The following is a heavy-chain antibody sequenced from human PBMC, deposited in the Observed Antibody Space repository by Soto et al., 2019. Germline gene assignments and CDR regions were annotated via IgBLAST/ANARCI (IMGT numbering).Heavy chain of an antibody. V-gene: IGHV4-31*03. D-gene: IGHD6-13*01. J-gene: IGHJ4*02. Sequence: QVQLQQSGPGLVKPSQTLSLSCPFSGGSRSNDVYYWSWIRQHPGKGLEWIGYIYYSGTTYYNPSLKSRVTLLVETTKNQLSLKVTSVTVADTAVYYCARGRRAAGPFDTWGQGTLVTVSS. CDR2: IYYSGTT. CDR1: GGSRSNDVYY. CDR3: ARGRRAAGPFDT.